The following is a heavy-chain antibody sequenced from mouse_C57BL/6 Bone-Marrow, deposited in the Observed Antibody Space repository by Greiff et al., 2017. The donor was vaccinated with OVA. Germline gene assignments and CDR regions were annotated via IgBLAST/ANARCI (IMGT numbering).Heavy chain of an antibody. CDR3: ARGNTTVEGYYFDY. CDR2: ISNLAYSI. V-gene: IGHV5-15*04. CDR1: GFTFSDYG. J-gene: IGHJ2*01. D-gene: IGHD1-1*01. Sequence: EVKLVESGGGLVQPGGSLKLSSAASGFTFSDYGMAWVRQAPRKGPEWVAFISNLAYSIYYADTVTGRFTISRENAKNTLYLERSSLRSEDTAMYYCARGNTTVEGYYFDYWGQGTTLTVSS.